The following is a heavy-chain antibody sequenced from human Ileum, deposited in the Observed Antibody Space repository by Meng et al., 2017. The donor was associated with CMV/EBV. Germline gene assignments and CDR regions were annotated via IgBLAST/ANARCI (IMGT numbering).Heavy chain of an antibody. V-gene: IGHV5-51*01. Sequence: GESLKISCKGSGYSFSTYWIGWVRQMPGKGLEWMGVIYPDESILRYSPSFRGRVTISADKSISTAYLQWDSLKASDSAMYYCARGATRPGFIYYYFYGIDVWGQGTTVTVSS. J-gene: IGHJ6*02. CDR2: IYPDESIL. CDR3: ARGATRPGFIYYYFYGIDV. CDR1: GYSFSTYW. D-gene: IGHD6-6*01.